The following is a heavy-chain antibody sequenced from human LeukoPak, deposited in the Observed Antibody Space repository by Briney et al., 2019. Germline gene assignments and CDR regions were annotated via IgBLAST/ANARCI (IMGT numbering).Heavy chain of an antibody. CDR1: GYILTNYG. Sequence: GASVKVPYSSSGYILTNYGIYWVRQAPGQGLEWMGWINTYNGETDYAQNFQGRVTMTTDTSTSTAYMDLRSLTSDDTAVYYCARGRLGVSGYKDYLDYWGQGTLVTVSS. V-gene: IGHV1-18*01. D-gene: IGHD5-12*01. CDR3: ARGRLGVSGYKDYLDY. CDR2: INTYNGET. J-gene: IGHJ4*02.